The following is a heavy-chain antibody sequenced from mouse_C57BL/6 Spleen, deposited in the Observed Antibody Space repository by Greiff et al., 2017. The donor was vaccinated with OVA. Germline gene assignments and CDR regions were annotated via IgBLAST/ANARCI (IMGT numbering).Heavy chain of an antibody. CDR3: AREGFYYYGSVDY. Sequence: VQLQQPGTELVKPGASVKLSCKASGYTFTSYWMHWVKQRPGQGLEWIGNINPSNGGTNYNEKFKSKATLTVDKSSSTAYMQLSSLTSEDSAVYYCAREGFYYYGSVDYWGQGTTLTVSS. J-gene: IGHJ2*01. V-gene: IGHV1-53*01. D-gene: IGHD1-1*01. CDR1: GYTFTSYW. CDR2: INPSNGGT.